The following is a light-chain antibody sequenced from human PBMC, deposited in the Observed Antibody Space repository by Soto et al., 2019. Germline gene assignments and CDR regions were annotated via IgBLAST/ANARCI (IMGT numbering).Light chain of an antibody. CDR2: DAS. CDR3: QQFSSYPLT. V-gene: IGKV3-11*01. Sequence: EIMLSQSPATVSLSPGERATLSCRASQSVSSYLAWYQQKPGQAPRLLIYDASNRATGIPARFSGSGSGTDFTLTISSLEPEDFAVYYCQQFSSYPLTFGGGTKVDI. J-gene: IGKJ4*01. CDR1: QSVSSY.